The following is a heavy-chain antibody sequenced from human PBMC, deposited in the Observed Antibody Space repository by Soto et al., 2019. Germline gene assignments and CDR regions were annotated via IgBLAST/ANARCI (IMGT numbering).Heavy chain of an antibody. CDR2: MNPNSGNT. CDR3: ARGPVAGTLYYYYYGMDV. V-gene: IGHV1-8*01. D-gene: IGHD6-19*01. Sequence: SVKVSCKASGYTFTSYDINWVRQATGQGLEWMGWMNPNSGNTGYAQKFQGRVTMTRNTSISTAYMELSSLRSEDTAVYYCARGPVAGTLYYYYYGMDVWGQGTTVTVSS. J-gene: IGHJ6*02. CDR1: GYTFTSYD.